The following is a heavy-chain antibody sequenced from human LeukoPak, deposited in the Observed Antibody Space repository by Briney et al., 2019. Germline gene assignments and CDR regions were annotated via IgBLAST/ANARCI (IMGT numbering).Heavy chain of an antibody. CDR2: ISGYNGNT. Sequence: ASVKVSCKASGYTFSSYSISWVRQAPGQGLEWMGWISGYNGNTNYAQKLQGRLTMTADTSTSTAYMELRSLRSDDTAVYYCARDPEDGYNWTYDYWGQGTLVTVSS. CDR1: GYTFSSYS. D-gene: IGHD5-24*01. V-gene: IGHV1-18*01. J-gene: IGHJ4*02. CDR3: ARDPEDGYNWTYDY.